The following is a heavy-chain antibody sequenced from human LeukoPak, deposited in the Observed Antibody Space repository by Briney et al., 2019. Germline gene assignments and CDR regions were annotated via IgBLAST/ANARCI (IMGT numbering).Heavy chain of an antibody. CDR1: GFTFSSYW. CDR3: ARDLPGPDYYGSGTQH. D-gene: IGHD3-10*01. J-gene: IGHJ4*02. V-gene: IGHV3-7*01. CDR2: IKQDGSEK. Sequence: GGSLRLSCAASGFTFSSYWMSWVRQAPGKGLEWVANIKQDGSEKYYVDSVKGRFTISRDNAKNSLYLQMNSLRAEDTAVYYCARDLPGPDYYGSGTQHWGQGTLVTVSS.